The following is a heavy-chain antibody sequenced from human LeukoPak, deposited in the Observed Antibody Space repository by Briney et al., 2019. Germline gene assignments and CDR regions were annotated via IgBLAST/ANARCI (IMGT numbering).Heavy chain of an antibody. Sequence: ASVKVSCKASGYTFTGYYMHWVRQAPGQGLEWMGWINPNTGGTNYAQKFQGRVTMTSDTSISTAYMELSRLRSDDTAVYYCARALFEWGSYRDAFDVWGQGTLVTVSS. CDR2: INPNTGGT. D-gene: IGHD3-16*02. J-gene: IGHJ3*01. V-gene: IGHV1-2*02. CDR3: ARALFEWGSYRDAFDV. CDR1: GYTFTGYY.